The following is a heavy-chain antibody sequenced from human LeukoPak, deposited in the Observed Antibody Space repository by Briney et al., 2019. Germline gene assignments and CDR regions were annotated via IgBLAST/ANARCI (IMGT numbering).Heavy chain of an antibody. D-gene: IGHD6-19*01. CDR3: ARDLLDHSGWYEGPFDY. CDR1: GFTFSSYA. V-gene: IGHV3-23*01. CDR2: ISGSGGST. J-gene: IGHJ4*02. Sequence: GGSLRLSCAASGFTFSSYAMSWVRQAPGKGLEWVSAISGSGGSTYYADSVKGRFTISRDNSKNSLYLQMNSLRDEDTAVYYCARDLLDHSGWYEGPFDYWGRGTLVTVSS.